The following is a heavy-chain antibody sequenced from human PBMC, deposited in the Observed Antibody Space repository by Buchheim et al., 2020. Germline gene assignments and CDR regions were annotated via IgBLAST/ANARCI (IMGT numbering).Heavy chain of an antibody. CDR1: GGSIISYY. CDR2: VYYSASTNY. Sequence: QVQLQESGPGLVKPSETLSLTCTVSGGSIISYYWSWIRQPPAKGLEWIGYVYYSASTNYNYNLSLRSRVTISGDTPQNHFSLKLSSVTAADTAVYYCARGGDYYYGMDVWGRGTT. V-gene: IGHV4-59*01. J-gene: IGHJ6*02. CDR3: ARGGDYYYGMDV. D-gene: IGHD3-16*01.